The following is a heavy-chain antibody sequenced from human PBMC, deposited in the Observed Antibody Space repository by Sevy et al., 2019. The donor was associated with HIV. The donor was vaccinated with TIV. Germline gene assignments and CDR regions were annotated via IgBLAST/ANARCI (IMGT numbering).Heavy chain of an antibody. CDR1: GFTFSKYS. V-gene: IGHV3-23*01. D-gene: IGHD2-8*01. Sequence: VGSLRLSCAASGFTFSKYSMSWVRQPPGKGLEWVATLSFGCGEINYADSVKGRFTISRDNSKSSVYLQMNNLRPDDTAVYYCAREGCTKPHDYWGQGTLVTVSS. CDR3: AREGCTKPHDY. CDR2: LSFGCGEI. J-gene: IGHJ4*02.